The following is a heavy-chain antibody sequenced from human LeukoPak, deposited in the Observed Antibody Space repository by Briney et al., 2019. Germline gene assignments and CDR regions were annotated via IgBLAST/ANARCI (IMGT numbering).Heavy chain of an antibody. V-gene: IGHV3-23*01. J-gene: IGHJ5*02. D-gene: IGHD3-22*01. CDR2: ISGSGGST. CDR1: EFTFSRYA. Sequence: GGSLRLSCAASEFTFSRYAMSWVRQAPGKGLEWVSAISGSGGSTYYADSVKGRFTISRDNSKNTLYLQMNSLRAEETAVYYCAKGDYYDNYNWFDPWGQGTLVIVSS. CDR3: AKGDYYDNYNWFDP.